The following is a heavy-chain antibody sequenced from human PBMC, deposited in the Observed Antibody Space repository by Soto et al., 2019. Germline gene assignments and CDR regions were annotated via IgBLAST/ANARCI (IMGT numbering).Heavy chain of an antibody. CDR3: ASGRLGEWFLKY. V-gene: IGHV1-8*01. Sequence: ASVKVSCKASGYTFTTYDIHWVRQATGQGLEWMGWMNPKTGNTGYTQKFQGRVTMTRDTSISTAYMELSSLRSEDTAVYFCASGRLGEWFLKYWGQGTLVTVSS. CDR1: GYTFTTYD. D-gene: IGHD3-3*01. CDR2: MNPKTGNT. J-gene: IGHJ4*02.